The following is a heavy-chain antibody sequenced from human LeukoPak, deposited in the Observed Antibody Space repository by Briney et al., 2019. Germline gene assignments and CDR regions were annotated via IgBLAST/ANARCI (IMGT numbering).Heavy chain of an antibody. CDR1: GYSISSGYY. J-gene: IGHJ4*02. CDR2: IYHSGST. CDR3: ARVVPAAPFDY. Sequence: SETLSLXCAVSGYSISSGYYWGWIRQPPGKGLEWIGSIYHSGSTYYNPSLKSRVTISVDTSKNQFSLKLSSVTAADTAVYYCARVVPAAPFDYWGQGTLVTVSS. D-gene: IGHD2-2*01. V-gene: IGHV4-38-2*01.